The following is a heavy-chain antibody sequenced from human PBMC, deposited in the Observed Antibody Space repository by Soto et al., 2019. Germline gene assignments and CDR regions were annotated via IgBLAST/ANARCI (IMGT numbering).Heavy chain of an antibody. V-gene: IGHV3-23*01. CDR2: ISGSGGST. Sequence: EVQLLESGGGLVQPGGSLRLSCAASGFTFSSYAMSWVRQAPGKGLEWVSAISGSGGSTYYADTVTGRFTISIDNSKDTLDLQMNSLRAEDTALYYCAKETGYYYYYYVMDVWGQGTTVTVSS. CDR3: AKETGYYYYYYVMDV. CDR1: GFTFSSYA. D-gene: IGHD7-27*01. J-gene: IGHJ6*02.